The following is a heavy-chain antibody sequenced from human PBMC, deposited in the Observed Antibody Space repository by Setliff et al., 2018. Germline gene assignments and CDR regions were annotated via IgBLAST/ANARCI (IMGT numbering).Heavy chain of an antibody. CDR2: INHSGST. CDR1: GGSFSGYY. CDR3: ASQLGGYCSGGSCYSYYCYYYMDV. Sequence: SETLSLTCAVYGGSFSGYYWSWIRQPPGKGLEWIGEINHSGSTNYNPSLKSRVTISVDTSKNQFSLKLSSVTAADTAVYYCASQLGGYCSGGSCYSYYCYYYMDVWGKGTTVTVSS. V-gene: IGHV4-34*01. J-gene: IGHJ6*03. D-gene: IGHD2-15*01.